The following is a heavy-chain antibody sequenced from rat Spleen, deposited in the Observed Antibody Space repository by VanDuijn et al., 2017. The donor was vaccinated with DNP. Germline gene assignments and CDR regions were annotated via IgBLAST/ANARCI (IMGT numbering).Heavy chain of an antibody. CDR1: GFTFNNYW. CDR2: ITTTGGSI. V-gene: IGHV5-31*01. D-gene: IGHD4-3*01. CDR3: VRWNSGHFDY. J-gene: IGHJ2*01. Sequence: EVQLVESGGDLVRPGRSLKLSCVASGFTFNNYWMTWIRQVPGKGLEWVASITTTGGSIYYPDSVKGRFTISRDNAKNTLYLQMNSLRSEDMATYYCVRWNSGHFDYWGQGVMVPVSS.